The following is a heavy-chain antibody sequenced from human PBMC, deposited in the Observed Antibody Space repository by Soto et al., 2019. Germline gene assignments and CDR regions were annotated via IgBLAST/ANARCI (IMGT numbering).Heavy chain of an antibody. CDR1: GYSFTSYW. J-gene: IGHJ3*02. Sequence: PGESLKISWKGSGYSFTSYWIVWVRQMPGKGLEWMGIIYPGDSDTRYSPPFQGQVTISADKSISTAYLQWSSLKDSDTAMYYCASIVGAGSSGRMLESVEETNDAFDIRGLRTTVTVSS. CDR2: IYPGDSDT. V-gene: IGHV5-51*01. CDR3: ASIVGAGSSGRMLESVEETNDAFDI. D-gene: IGHD1-26*01.